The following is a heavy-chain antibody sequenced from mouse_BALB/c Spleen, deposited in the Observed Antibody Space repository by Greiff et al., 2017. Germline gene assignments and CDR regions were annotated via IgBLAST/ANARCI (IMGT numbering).Heavy chain of an antibody. J-gene: IGHJ2*01. CDR2: ISSGGST. CDR1: GFTFSSYA. D-gene: IGHD1-2*01. Sequence: EVHLVESGGGLVKPGGSLKLSCAASGFTFSSYAMSWVRQTPEKRLEWVASISSGGSTYYPDSVKGRFTISRDNARNILYLQMSSLRSEDTAMYYCARSLLRHYFDYWGQGTTLTVSS. V-gene: IGHV5-6-5*01. CDR3: ARSLLRHYFDY.